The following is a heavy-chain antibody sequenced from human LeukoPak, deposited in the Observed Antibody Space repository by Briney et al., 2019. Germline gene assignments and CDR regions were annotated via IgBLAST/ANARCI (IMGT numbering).Heavy chain of an antibody. D-gene: IGHD3-3*01. Sequence: GGSLRLSCVASRFTFSNFWMSWVRQAPGKGLEWVGRIKNRGDGGTTDYAAAVKGRFTISRDDSKDTLFLQMDSLRTDDTAVYYCTTGVFGVLPDYRGQGTLVTVSS. J-gene: IGHJ4*02. CDR1: RFTFSNFW. CDR3: TTGVFGVLPDY. V-gene: IGHV3-15*01. CDR2: IKNRGDGGTT.